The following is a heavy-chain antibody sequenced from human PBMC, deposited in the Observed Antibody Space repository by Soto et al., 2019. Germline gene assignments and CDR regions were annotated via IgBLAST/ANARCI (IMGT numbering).Heavy chain of an antibody. CDR2: IYNSGTP. Sequence: SQTLSLTCTVSGDSISDNTYHWDWIRQPPGKGLEWIGTIYNSGTPHYNASLKSRVTISVDTSMNQFSLALTSVTAADMAMYYCARGPTTPKVDSWGQGILVTVSS. CDR3: ARGPTTPKVDS. CDR1: GDSISDNTYH. V-gene: IGHV4-30-4*08. J-gene: IGHJ4*02.